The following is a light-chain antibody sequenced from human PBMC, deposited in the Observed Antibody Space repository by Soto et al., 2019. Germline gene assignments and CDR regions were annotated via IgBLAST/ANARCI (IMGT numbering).Light chain of an antibody. CDR3: HQYTSSPSLT. J-gene: IGKJ4*01. CDR2: DAS. Sequence: EIVLTQAPGTLSLSPGERATLSCRASHSLINTYLAGYQQRPGLAPRLLIYDASTRAPGIPDRFSGSGSGTDFDLSVSRLEAGDFAVEYRHQYTSSPSLTVRGGTRVHIK. CDR1: HSLINTY. V-gene: IGKV3-20*01.